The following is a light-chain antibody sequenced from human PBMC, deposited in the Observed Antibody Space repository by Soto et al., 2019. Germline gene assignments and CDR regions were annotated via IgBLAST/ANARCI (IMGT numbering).Light chain of an antibody. CDR1: GSDVGGYDY. Sequence: QSALTQPASVSGSPGQSITISCTGTGSDVGGYDYVSWYQQYPGKAPKLVIYDVTNRPSGVSNRFSGSKSGNTAALIIFGLQAEDEADYYCCSYTSSGTYVFGTGTKLIVL. CDR3: CSYTSSGTYV. V-gene: IGLV2-14*03. CDR2: DVT. J-gene: IGLJ1*01.